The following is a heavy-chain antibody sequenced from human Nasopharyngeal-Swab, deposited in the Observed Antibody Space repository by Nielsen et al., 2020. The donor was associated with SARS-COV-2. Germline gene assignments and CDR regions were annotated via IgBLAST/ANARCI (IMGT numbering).Heavy chain of an antibody. Sequence: GESLKISCAASGFTFSSYGMHWVRQAPGKGLEWVAVISYDGSNKYYADSVKGRFTISRDNSKNTLYLQMNSLRAEDTAVHYCAKLPLPQSYSGSYHDYWGRGTLVTVSS. J-gene: IGHJ4*02. CDR2: ISYDGSNK. V-gene: IGHV3-30*18. CDR3: AKLPLPQSYSGSYHDY. D-gene: IGHD1-26*01. CDR1: GFTFSSYG.